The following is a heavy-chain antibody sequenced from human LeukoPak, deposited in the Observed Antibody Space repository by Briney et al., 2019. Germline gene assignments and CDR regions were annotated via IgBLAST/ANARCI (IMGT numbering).Heavy chain of an antibody. CDR1: GGSISSYY. CDR2: IYYSGST. CDR3: ARALLPKWGIAARAPEYYFDY. Sequence: PSETLSLTCTDPGGSISSYYWSWIRQPPGKGLEWIGYIYYSGSTNYNPSLKSRVTTSVDTSKNQFSLKLSSVTAADTAVYYCARALLPKWGIAARAPEYYFDYWGQGTLVTVSS. V-gene: IGHV4-59*01. J-gene: IGHJ4*02. D-gene: IGHD6-6*01.